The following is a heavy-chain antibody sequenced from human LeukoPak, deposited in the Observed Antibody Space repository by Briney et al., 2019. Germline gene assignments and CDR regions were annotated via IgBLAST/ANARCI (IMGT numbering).Heavy chain of an antibody. D-gene: IGHD5-18*01. CDR3: ASTGYSYGIDY. CDR1: SYSNTSGYH. V-gene: IGHV4-38-2*02. J-gene: IGHJ4*02. CDR2: IYHSGST. Sequence: SETLSLTCSVSSYSNTSGYHWGWIRQPPGQGLEWIGSIYHSGSTYYNPSLKSRATISVDTSKNQFSLKLSSVTAADTAVYYCASTGYSYGIDYWGQGTLVTVSS.